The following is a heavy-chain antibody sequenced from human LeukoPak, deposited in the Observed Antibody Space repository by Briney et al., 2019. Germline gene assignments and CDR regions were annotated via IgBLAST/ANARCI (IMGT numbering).Heavy chain of an antibody. Sequence: PGGSLRLSCAASGFTFSSYAMSWVRQAPGKGLEWVSAISGSGGSTYYADSVKGRFTISRDNSKNTLYLQMNSLRAEDTAVYYCAAMTTVTHDAFDIWGQGTMVTVSS. CDR1: GFTFSSYA. CDR3: AAMTTVTHDAFDI. V-gene: IGHV3-23*01. J-gene: IGHJ3*02. D-gene: IGHD4-17*01. CDR2: ISGSGGST.